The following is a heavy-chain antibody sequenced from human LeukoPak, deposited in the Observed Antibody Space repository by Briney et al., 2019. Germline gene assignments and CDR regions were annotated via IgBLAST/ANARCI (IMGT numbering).Heavy chain of an antibody. J-gene: IGHJ6*03. D-gene: IGHD2-2*01. Sequence: EASVKVSCKASGYSFVGYGITWVRQAPGQGLEWMGWFNPENGNTNYAQKVQGRVTMTADTSTSTSYMELRSLRSDDTAVYYCARGAAIPDYYYYYMDVWGKGTTVTVSS. V-gene: IGHV1-18*01. CDR3: ARGAAIPDYYYYYMDV. CDR2: FNPENGNT. CDR1: GYSFVGYG.